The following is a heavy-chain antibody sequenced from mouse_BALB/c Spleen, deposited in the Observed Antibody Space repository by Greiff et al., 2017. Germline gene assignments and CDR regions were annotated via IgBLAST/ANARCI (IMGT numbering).Heavy chain of an antibody. Sequence: EVQLVESGGGLVKLGGSLKLSCAASGFTFSSYYMSWVRQTPEKRLELVAAINSNGGSTYYPDTVKGRFTISRDNAKNTLYLQMSSLKSEDTALYYCARRGTRGAMDYWGQGTSVTVSS. V-gene: IGHV5-6-2*01. CDR3: ARRGTRGAMDY. D-gene: IGHD2-14*01. J-gene: IGHJ4*01. CDR2: INSNGGST. CDR1: GFTFSSYY.